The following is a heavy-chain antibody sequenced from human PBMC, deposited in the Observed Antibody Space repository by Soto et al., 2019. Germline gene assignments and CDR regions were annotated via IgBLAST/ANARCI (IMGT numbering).Heavy chain of an antibody. CDR2: IYHSGST. CDR1: GGSISSSNW. J-gene: IGHJ4*02. Sequence: QVQLQESGPGLVKPSGTLSLTCAVSGGSISSSNWWSWVRQPPGKGLEWIGEIYHSGSTNYNPSLKSRVTISVDKSKNQFSLKLSSVTAADTAVYYCARDSALGSTTVTRGPLGYWGQGTLVTVSS. V-gene: IGHV4-4*02. D-gene: IGHD4-17*01. CDR3: ARDSALGSTTVTRGPLGY.